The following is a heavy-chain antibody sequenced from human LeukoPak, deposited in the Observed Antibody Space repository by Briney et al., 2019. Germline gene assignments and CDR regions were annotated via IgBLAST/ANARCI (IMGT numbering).Heavy chain of an antibody. CDR3: VRETAYSFDC. V-gene: IGHV3-30-3*01. Sequence: GGSLRLSCAASGFTFSSYAMHWVRQAPGKGLEWVAVISYDGSNKYYADSVKGRFTISRDNAKNSMYLQMNSLRDEDTAVYYCVRETAYSFDCWGQGTLVTVSS. CDR1: GFTFSSYA. CDR2: ISYDGSNK. D-gene: IGHD1-14*01. J-gene: IGHJ4*02.